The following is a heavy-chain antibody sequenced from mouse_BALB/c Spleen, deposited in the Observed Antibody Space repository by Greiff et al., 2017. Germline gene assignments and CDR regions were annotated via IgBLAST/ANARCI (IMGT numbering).Heavy chain of an antibody. Sequence: QVQLQQSGAELVRPGTSVKVSCKASGYAFTNYLIEWVKQRPGQGLEWIGVINPGSGGTNYNEKFKGKATLTADKSSSTAYMQLSSLTSDDSAVYFCARGGDYYGSPYYFDDWGQGTTLTVSS. D-gene: IGHD1-1*01. CDR2: INPGSGGT. CDR3: ARGGDYYGSPYYFDD. V-gene: IGHV1-54*01. J-gene: IGHJ2*01. CDR1: GYAFTNYL.